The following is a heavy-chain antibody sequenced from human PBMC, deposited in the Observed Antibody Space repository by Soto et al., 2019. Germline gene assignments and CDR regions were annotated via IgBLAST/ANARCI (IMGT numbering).Heavy chain of an antibody. CDR1: GFTFSSYA. J-gene: IGHJ6*03. V-gene: IGHV3-23*01. CDR3: AYDYGDYPTLYYMDV. Sequence: GGSLRLSCAASGFTFSSYAMSWVRQAPGKGLEWVSAISGSGGSTYYADSVKGRFTISRDNSKNTLYLQMNSLRAEDTAVYYCAYDYGDYPTLYYMDVWGKGTTVTVSS. CDR2: ISGSGGST. D-gene: IGHD4-17*01.